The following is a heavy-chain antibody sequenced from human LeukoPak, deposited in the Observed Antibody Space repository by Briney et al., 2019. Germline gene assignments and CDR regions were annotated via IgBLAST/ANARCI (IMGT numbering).Heavy chain of an antibody. CDR2: INTDSSSI. D-gene: IGHD3-10*01. CDR1: GFTFNIYE. J-gene: IGHJ4*02. CDR3: ARDRSYGSGSYWVWYRSNYFDY. V-gene: IGHV3-48*04. Sequence: GGSLRLSCAASGFTFNIYEMNWVRQAPGKGLEWISHINTDSSSIHYADSMKGRFTISRDNAKNSLYLQMNSLRAEDTAVYYCARDRSYGSGSYWVWYRSNYFDYWGQGTLVTVSS.